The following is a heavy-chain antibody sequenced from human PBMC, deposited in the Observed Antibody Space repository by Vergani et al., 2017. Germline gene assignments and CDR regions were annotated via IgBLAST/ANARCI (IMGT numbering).Heavy chain of an antibody. CDR3: AICRDYSYRPRYFDY. CDR1: GYTFTGYY. J-gene: IGHJ4*02. Sequence: QVQLVQSGAEVKKPGASVKVSCQASGYTFTGYYIHWLRQAPGQGLQWMGWIHPNSGGTNYAQKFHGRVTMTRDTSIITTQMELTRLRSDDTAVYYCAICRDYSYRPRYFDYWGQGTLVTVSS. CDR2: IHPNSGGT. D-gene: IGHD2-15*01. V-gene: IGHV1-2*02.